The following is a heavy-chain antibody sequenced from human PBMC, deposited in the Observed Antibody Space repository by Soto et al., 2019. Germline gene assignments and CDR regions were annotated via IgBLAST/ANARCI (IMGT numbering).Heavy chain of an antibody. J-gene: IGHJ5*02. V-gene: IGHV3-23*01. CDR2: ISQSSAYT. CDR3: PKDDVTGDGLWLVGT. CDR1: GFTFGAYS. D-gene: IGHD2-21*02. Sequence: GGSLRLSCAASGFTFGAYSMSWVRQAPGKALEWVSSISQSSAYTHYADSVKGRFTISRDDSRNTLYLQMNSLRADDTAVYYCPKDDVTGDGLWLVGTWGQGTVVTVSS.